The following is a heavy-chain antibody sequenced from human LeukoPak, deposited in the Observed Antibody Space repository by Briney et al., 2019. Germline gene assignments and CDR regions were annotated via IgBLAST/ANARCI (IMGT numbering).Heavy chain of an antibody. CDR1: GFTFTSSA. CDR3: AAVGPMVRGVTDP. V-gene: IGHV1-58*02. J-gene: IGHJ5*02. Sequence: GTSVKVSCKASGFTFTSSAMQWVRQARGQRLEWIGWIVVGSGNTNYAQKLQERVTITRDMSTSTAYMELSSLRSEDTAVYYCAAVGPMVRGVTDPWGQGTLVTVSS. D-gene: IGHD3-10*01. CDR2: IVVGSGNT.